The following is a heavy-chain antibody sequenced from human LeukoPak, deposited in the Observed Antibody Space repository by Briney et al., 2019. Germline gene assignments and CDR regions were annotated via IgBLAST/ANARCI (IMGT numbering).Heavy chain of an antibody. V-gene: IGHV3-11*04. Sequence: GGSLRLSCAASGFTFSDYYMSWIRQAPGKGLEWVSYISSSGSTIYYADSVKGRFTISRDNAKNSLYLQMNSLRAEDTAVYYCARDMYYYDSSGYYSRYFDYWGQGTLVTVSS. J-gene: IGHJ4*02. D-gene: IGHD3-22*01. CDR2: ISSSGSTI. CDR3: ARDMYYYDSSGYYSRYFDY. CDR1: GFTFSDYY.